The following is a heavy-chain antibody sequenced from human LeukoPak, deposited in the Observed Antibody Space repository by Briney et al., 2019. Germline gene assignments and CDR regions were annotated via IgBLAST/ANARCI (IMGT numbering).Heavy chain of an antibody. J-gene: IGHJ4*02. D-gene: IGHD1-26*01. CDR1: GYTFTNYY. CDR3: VRAWDQYFDY. CDR2: INPSTGST. Sequence: ASVKVSCKTSGYTFTNYYIHWVRQAPGQGLDWMGIINPSTGSTNYAQKFQGRVTMTRDTSTSTGYMELSSLISEDTAVYYCVRAWDQYFDYWGQGTLVTVSS. V-gene: IGHV1-46*01.